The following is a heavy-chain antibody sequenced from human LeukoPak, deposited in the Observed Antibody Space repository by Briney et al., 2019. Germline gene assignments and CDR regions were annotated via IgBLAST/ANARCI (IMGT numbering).Heavy chain of an antibody. V-gene: IGHV3-53*01. D-gene: IGHD4-23*01. CDR3: ANSGGYDY. CDR1: GFTVSSNY. CDR2: ISNDGDT. Sequence: GGSLRLSCAASGFTVSSNYMSWVRQGPGKGLECVSVISNDGDTYYADSVKGRFTISRDNSKNTLYLQMNSLRAEDTAVYYCANSGGYDYWGQGTLVTVSS. J-gene: IGHJ4*02.